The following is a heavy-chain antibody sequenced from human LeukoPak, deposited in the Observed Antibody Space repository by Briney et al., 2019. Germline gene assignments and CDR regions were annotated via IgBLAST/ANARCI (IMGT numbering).Heavy chain of an antibody. V-gene: IGHV4-59*01. CDR2: IYYSGST. CDR1: GGSISSYY. CDR3: ATPAPHYYGSGSYFS. J-gene: IGHJ5*02. D-gene: IGHD3-10*01. Sequence: SETLSLTCIVSGGSISSYYWSWIRQPPGKGLEWIGYIYYSGSTNYNPSLESRVTISVDTSKNQFSLKVSSVTAADTAVYYCATPAPHYYGSGSYFSWGQGTLVTVSS.